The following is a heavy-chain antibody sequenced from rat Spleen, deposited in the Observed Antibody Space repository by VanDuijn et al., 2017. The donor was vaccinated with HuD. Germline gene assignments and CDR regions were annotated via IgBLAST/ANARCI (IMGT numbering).Heavy chain of an antibody. V-gene: IGHV5-25*01. Sequence: EVQLVESGGGLVQPGRSLKVSCAASGFTFSSFPMAWVRQAPKKGLEWVASISSGGGGTYYLDSVKGRFTISRHNAKRTLYLQMDSLRSEDTASYYCARHHYDGYYHGPVLGVMDAWGQGASVTVSS. J-gene: IGHJ4*01. D-gene: IGHD1-12*03. CDR3: ARHHYDGYYHGPVLGVMDA. CDR1: GFTFSSFP. CDR2: ISSGGGGT.